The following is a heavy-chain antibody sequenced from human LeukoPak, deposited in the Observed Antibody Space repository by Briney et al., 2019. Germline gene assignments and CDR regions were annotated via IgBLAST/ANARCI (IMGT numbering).Heavy chain of an antibody. D-gene: IGHD4-17*01. CDR1: GFTFSTYA. CDR3: VKALSSTVTTKKKFDY. V-gene: IGHV3-64D*06. CDR2: ISSNGGST. Sequence: PGGSLRLSCSASGFTFSTYAMLWVRQAPGKGLEYVSGISSNGGSTYYADSVKDRLTIPRDNSKNTLYLQMSSLRPEDTAIYYCVKALSSTVTTKKKFDYWGQGTLVTVSS. J-gene: IGHJ4*02.